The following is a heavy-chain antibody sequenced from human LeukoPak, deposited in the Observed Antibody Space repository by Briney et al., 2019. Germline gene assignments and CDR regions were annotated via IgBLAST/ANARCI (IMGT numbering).Heavy chain of an antibody. CDR2: IYYSGST. Sequence: SETLSLTCTVSADSISSSSYYWGWIRQPPGKGLEWIGSIYYSGSTYYNPSLKSRVTMSVDTSKNQFSLKLSSVTAADTAVYYCARKYYYDSSGLAFDIWGQGTMVTVSS. D-gene: IGHD3-22*01. V-gene: IGHV4-39*07. CDR1: ADSISSSSYY. J-gene: IGHJ3*02. CDR3: ARKYYYDSSGLAFDI.